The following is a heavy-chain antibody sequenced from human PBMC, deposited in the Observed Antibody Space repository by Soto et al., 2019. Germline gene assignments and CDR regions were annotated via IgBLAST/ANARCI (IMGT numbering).Heavy chain of an antibody. Sequence: QVQLVESGGGVVQPGMSLRLSCAASGFTFSNYGIHWVRQAPGKGLEWVALISYDGTNEYYVDALKGRFTISRDNSKNTGYLQMNRLGAEDTALYFWAKDMLLGVRGPYVMDVWGQGTTVTVSS. CDR2: ISYDGTNE. V-gene: IGHV3-30*18. J-gene: IGHJ6*02. D-gene: IGHD3-10*01. CDR1: GFTFSNYG. CDR3: AKDMLLGVRGPYVMDV.